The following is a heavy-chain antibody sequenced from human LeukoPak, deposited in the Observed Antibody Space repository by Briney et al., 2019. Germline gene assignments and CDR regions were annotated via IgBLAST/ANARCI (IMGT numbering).Heavy chain of an antibody. CDR1: GGSISRGDYY. Sequence: PSETLSLTCTVSGGSISRGDYYCSWVRQPRGRGLGWIVYIYYSESTYYNPSLKSRLTISVDTSKNQFSLKLSSVTAADTAVYYCAARSRLDQDIVVYWGQGTLVTVSS. V-gene: IGHV4-30-4*08. D-gene: IGHD2-15*01. CDR3: AARSRLDQDIVVY. CDR2: IYYSEST. J-gene: IGHJ4*02.